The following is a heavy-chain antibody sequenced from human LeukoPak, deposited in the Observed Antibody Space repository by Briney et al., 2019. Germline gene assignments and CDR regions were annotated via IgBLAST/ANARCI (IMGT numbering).Heavy chain of an antibody. CDR1: GYTFTSYG. J-gene: IGHJ5*02. V-gene: IGHV1-18*01. D-gene: IGHD3-3*01. CDR2: ISGYNGNT. CDR3: ARDPTIFGVAGTNWFDP. Sequence: ASVKVSCKASGYTFTSYGISWVRQAPGQGLEWMGRISGYNGNTNYAQKFQGRVTMTTDTSTSTAYMELRSLRSDDTAVYYCARDPTIFGVAGTNWFDPWGQGTLVTVSS.